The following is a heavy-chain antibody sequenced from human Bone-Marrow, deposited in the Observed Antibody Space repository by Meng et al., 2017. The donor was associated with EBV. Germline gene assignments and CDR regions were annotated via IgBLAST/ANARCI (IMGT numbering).Heavy chain of an antibody. CDR2: INHSGST. J-gene: IGHJ2*01. CDR1: GGSFSGYY. Sequence: QVPLQQWGAGLLKPSETLSLPCAVYGGSFSGYYWSWIRQPPGKGLEWIGEINHSGSTNYSPSLKSRVTISVDTSKNQFSLKLSSVTAADTAVYYCARSAKGYFGLWGRGTLVTVSS. CDR3: ARSAKGYFGL. V-gene: IGHV4-34*01.